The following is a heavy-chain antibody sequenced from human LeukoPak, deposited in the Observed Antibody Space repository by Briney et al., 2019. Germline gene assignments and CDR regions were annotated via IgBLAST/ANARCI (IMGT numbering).Heavy chain of an antibody. CDR3: ANYYYDSSGYLYGYIDY. V-gene: IGHV1-69*05. CDR1: GGTFSSYA. J-gene: IGHJ4*02. D-gene: IGHD3-22*01. Sequence: SVKVSCKASGGTFSSYAISWVRQAPGQGLEWMGGIIPIFGTANYAQKFQGRVTITTDESTSTAYMELSSLRSEDTAVYYCANYYYDSSGYLYGYIDYWGQGTLVTVSS. CDR2: IIPIFGTA.